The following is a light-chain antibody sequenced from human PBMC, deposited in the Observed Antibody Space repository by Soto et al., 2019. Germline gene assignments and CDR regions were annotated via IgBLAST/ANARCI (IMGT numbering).Light chain of an antibody. J-gene: IGLJ2*01. Sequence: QSVLTQPPSVSGAPGQRVTIPCTGSSSNIGAGNDVHWYQQLPGAAPKVVIYSNDKRPSGVPERFSGSRSGTSASLAITGLRAEDEADYYCQSFDSSMRDTVFGEGTKLT. CDR1: SSNIGAGND. CDR2: SND. V-gene: IGLV1-40*01. CDR3: QSFDSSMRDTV.